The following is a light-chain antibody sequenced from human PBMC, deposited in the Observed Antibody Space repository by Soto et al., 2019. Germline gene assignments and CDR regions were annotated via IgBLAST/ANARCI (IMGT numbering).Light chain of an antibody. Sequence: EMVMTQSPATLSVSPGERATRSCRASHSVRSNLAWYQQKPGQAPRLLIYGASTRATGIPARFSGSGSGTEFTLTISSLQCEDFAVYYCQQYNNWPPWTFGQGTKVEIK. CDR2: GAS. CDR1: HSVRSN. CDR3: QQYNNWPPWT. J-gene: IGKJ1*01. V-gene: IGKV3-15*01.